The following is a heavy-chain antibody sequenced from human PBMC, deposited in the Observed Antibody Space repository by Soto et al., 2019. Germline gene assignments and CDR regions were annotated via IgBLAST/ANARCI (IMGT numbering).Heavy chain of an antibody. CDR2: TSYDGSNK. CDR3: AKQLWSLDYNMDV. V-gene: IGHV3-30*18. D-gene: IGHD5-18*01. CDR1: VFTFSTHG. J-gene: IGHJ6*02. Sequence: WWSLRLSCSASVFTFSTHGMHWVRQAPGKGLEWVAVTSYDGSNKYYADSVKGRFTISRDNSKNTLYLQMNSLRAEDTAVYYCAKQLWSLDYNMDVWGQGTTVTVSS.